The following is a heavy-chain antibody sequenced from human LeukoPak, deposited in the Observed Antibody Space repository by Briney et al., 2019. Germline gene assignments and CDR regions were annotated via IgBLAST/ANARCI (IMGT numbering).Heavy chain of an antibody. Sequence: SETLSLTCTVSVGSISSSSYYWGWIRQPPGKGLEWIGSIYYSGSTYYNPSLKSRVTISVDTSKNQFSLKLSSVTAADTAVYYCARGGAYSYYYYYYYMDVWGKGTTVTVSS. D-gene: IGHD5-18*01. CDR3: ARGGAYSYYYYYYYMDV. V-gene: IGHV4-39*07. J-gene: IGHJ6*03. CDR1: VGSISSSSYY. CDR2: IYYSGST.